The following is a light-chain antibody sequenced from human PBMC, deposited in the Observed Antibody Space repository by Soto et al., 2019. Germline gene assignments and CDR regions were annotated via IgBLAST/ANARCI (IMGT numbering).Light chain of an antibody. J-gene: IGLJ1*01. Sequence: QSVLTQPASVSGSPGQSITISCTGTISDVGGYNYASWYQQHPGKAPKLMIYEVINRPSGVSSRFSGSKSGNTASLTISGLQAEDEADYYCTSYTTTNTHVFGTGTKVTVL. CDR2: EVI. CDR1: ISDVGGYNY. V-gene: IGLV2-14*03. CDR3: TSYTTTNTHV.